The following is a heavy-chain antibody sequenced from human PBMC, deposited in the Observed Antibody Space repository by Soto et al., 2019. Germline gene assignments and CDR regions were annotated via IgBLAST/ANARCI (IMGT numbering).Heavy chain of an antibody. V-gene: IGHV3-23*01. J-gene: IGHJ4*02. CDR1: GFTFSSYA. CDR3: AKEERPNYYDSSGYYYGGFDY. Sequence: GGSLRLSCAASGFTFSSYAMSWVRQAPGKGLEWVSAISGSGGSTYYADSGKGRLTISRDNSKNTLYRQMNSLRAEETAVYYCAKEERPNYYDSSGYYYGGFDYWGQGTLVTVSS. D-gene: IGHD3-22*01. CDR2: ISGSGGST.